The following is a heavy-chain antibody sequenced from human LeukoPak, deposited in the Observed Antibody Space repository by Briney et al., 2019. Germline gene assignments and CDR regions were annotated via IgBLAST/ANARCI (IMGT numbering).Heavy chain of an antibody. V-gene: IGHV4-34*01. CDR2: INHSGST. CDR3: ARGLPNDY. CDR1: GGSFSGYY. Sequence: SETLSLTXAVYGGSFSGYYWSWIRQPPGKGLEWIGEINHSGSTNYNPSLKSRVTISVDTSKNQFSLKLSSVTAADTAVYYCARGLPNDYWGQGTLVTVSS. J-gene: IGHJ4*02.